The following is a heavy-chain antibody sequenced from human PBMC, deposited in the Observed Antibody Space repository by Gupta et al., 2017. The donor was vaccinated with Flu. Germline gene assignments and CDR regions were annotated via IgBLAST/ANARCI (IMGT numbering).Heavy chain of an antibody. V-gene: IGHV3-23*01. CDR1: GFTFSSYD. Sequence: EVQLLESGGGLVQPGGSLRLSCAASGFTFSSYDMSWVRQAPGKGLEWVSAISGSGGSTYYADSVKGRFTISRDNSKNTLYLQMNSLRAEDTAVYYCAKDLVYDYVWGSYLGREYYYGMDVWGQGTTVTVSS. CDR3: AKDLVYDYVWGSYLGREYYYGMDV. CDR2: ISGSGGST. J-gene: IGHJ6*02. D-gene: IGHD3-16*02.